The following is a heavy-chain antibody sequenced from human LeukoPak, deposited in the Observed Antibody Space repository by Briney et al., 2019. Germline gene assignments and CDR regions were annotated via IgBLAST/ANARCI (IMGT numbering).Heavy chain of an antibody. V-gene: IGHV1-8*01. Sequence: GASVKVSCKASGYTFTSYDINWVRQATGQGLEWMGWMNPNSGNTGYAQKLQGRVTMTTDTSTSTAYMELRSLRSDDTAVYYCARHHYYDSSGLSYWGQGTLVTVSS. CDR3: ARHHYYDSSGLSY. D-gene: IGHD3-22*01. J-gene: IGHJ4*02. CDR1: GYTFTSYD. CDR2: MNPNSGNT.